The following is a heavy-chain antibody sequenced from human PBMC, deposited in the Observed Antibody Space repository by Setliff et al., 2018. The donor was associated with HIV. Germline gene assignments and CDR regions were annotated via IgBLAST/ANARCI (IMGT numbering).Heavy chain of an antibody. D-gene: IGHD1-26*01. J-gene: IGHJ4*02. CDR2: IGPSSSPI. Sequence: GGSLRLSCAASGFTFSTNGMHWVRQAPGKGLEWISFIGPSSSPIFYADSVKGRFTISRDNAKNSLCLQMTSLRVEDTAVYYCARKSGSFNYEDYWGQGTLVTVSS. CDR3: ARKSGSFNYEDY. V-gene: IGHV3-48*01. CDR1: GFTFSTNG.